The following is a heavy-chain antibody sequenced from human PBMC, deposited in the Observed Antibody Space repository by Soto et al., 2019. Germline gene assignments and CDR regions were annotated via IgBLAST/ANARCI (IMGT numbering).Heavy chain of an antibody. CDR1: GGTFSSYT. D-gene: IGHD4-17*01. CDR3: ARASSGGDYLKFDY. Sequence: QVQLVQSGAEVKKPGSSVKVSCKASGGTFSSYTISWVRQAPGQGLEWMGRIIPILGIANYAQKFQGRVTITADKSTSTAYMELSSLRSEDTAVYYCARASSGGDYLKFDYWGQGTLVTVSS. V-gene: IGHV1-69*02. CDR2: IIPILGIA. J-gene: IGHJ4*02.